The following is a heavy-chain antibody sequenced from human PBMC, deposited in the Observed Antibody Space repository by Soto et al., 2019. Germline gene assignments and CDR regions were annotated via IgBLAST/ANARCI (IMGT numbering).Heavy chain of an antibody. D-gene: IGHD6-19*01. CDR3: ARDRTQYSSGWSSYY. J-gene: IGHJ4*02. CDR2: ISYDGTNK. V-gene: IGHV3-30-3*01. CDR1: GFTFSSYA. Sequence: QVQLVESGGGVVQPGRSLRLSCAASGFTFSSYALHWVRQAPGKGLEWVAVISYDGTNKYSADSVKGRFTISRDNSKNTLYLQMNSLRAEDTAVYYCARDRTQYSSGWSSYYWGQGTLVTVSS.